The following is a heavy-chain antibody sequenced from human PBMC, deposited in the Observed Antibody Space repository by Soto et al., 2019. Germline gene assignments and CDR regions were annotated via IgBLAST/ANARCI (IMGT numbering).Heavy chain of an antibody. CDR3: AKDIRSSTSWKNYYYYGMDV. CDR1: GFTFDDYA. Sequence: LRLSCAASGFTFDDYAMHWVRQAPGKGLEWVSLISWDGGSTYYADSVKGRFTISRDNSKNSLYLQMNSLRAEDTALYYCAKDIRSSTSWKNYYYYGMDVWGQGTTVTVSS. CDR2: ISWDGGST. J-gene: IGHJ6*02. V-gene: IGHV3-43D*04. D-gene: IGHD2-2*01.